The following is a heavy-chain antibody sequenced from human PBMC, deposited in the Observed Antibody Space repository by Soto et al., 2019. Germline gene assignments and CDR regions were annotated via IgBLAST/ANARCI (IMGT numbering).Heavy chain of an antibody. D-gene: IGHD3-10*01. CDR3: ASRKSSPYFDY. CDR2: IYYSGST. J-gene: IGHJ4*02. Sequence: SETLSLTCTVSGGSISSVDYYWSWIRQPPGKGLEWTGYIYYSGSTYYNPSLKSRVTISVDTSKNQFSLKLSSVTAADTAVYYCASRKSSPYFDYWGQGTLVTVSS. V-gene: IGHV4-30-4*01. CDR1: GGSISSVDYY.